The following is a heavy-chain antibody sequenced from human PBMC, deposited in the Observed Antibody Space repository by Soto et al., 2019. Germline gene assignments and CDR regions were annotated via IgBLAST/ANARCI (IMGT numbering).Heavy chain of an antibody. D-gene: IGHD2-8*01. V-gene: IGHV2-70*01. J-gene: IGHJ6*02. CDR1: GFSLSTSGMC. CDR2: IDWDDDK. CDR3: ARIRWRGNCTNGVCSDRSSDYYYYYGMDV. Sequence: QTLSLTCTFSGFSLSTSGMCVSWIRQPPGKALEWLALIDWDDDKYYSTSMKTRLTISKDTSKNQVVLTMTNMDPVDTATYYCARIRWRGNCTNGVCSDRSSDYYYYYGMDVWGQGTTDTISS.